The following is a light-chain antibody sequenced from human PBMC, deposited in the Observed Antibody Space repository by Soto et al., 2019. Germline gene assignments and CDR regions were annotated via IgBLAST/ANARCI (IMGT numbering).Light chain of an antibody. CDR1: QSVSSY. V-gene: IGKV3-11*01. CDR3: QQRGYT. Sequence: EIVLTQSPATLSLSPRERATLSCRASQSVSSYLAWYQQKPGQAPRLLIYDASTRATGIPARFRGSGSGTDFTLSISSLEPEDFAVYYCQQRGYTFGQGTKLEIK. CDR2: DAS. J-gene: IGKJ2*01.